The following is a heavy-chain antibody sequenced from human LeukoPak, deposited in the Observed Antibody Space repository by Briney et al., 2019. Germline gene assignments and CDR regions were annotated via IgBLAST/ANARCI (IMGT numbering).Heavy chain of an antibody. CDR2: INHSGST. J-gene: IGHJ4*02. CDR1: GGSFSGYY. V-gene: IGHV4-34*01. Sequence: SETLSLTCAVYGGSFSGYYWSWIRQPPGKGLEWIGEINHSGSTNYNPSLKSRVTISVDTSENQFSLKLSSVTAADTAVYYCARVVMAAAGTTPFDYWGQGTLVTVSS. CDR3: ARVVMAAAGTTPFDY. D-gene: IGHD6-13*01.